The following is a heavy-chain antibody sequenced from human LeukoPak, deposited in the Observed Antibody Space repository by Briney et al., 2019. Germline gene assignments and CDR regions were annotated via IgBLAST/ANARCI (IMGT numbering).Heavy chain of an antibody. CDR2: ISSSSNYI. CDR3: ARDAPLPDF. V-gene: IGHV3-21*01. J-gene: IGHJ4*02. D-gene: IGHD1-26*01. CDR1: GVTFSSYT. Sequence: GGSLRLSCAASGVTFSSYTMNWVRKAPGKGLEWVSSISSSSNYIYYADSVKGRFTISRDNAKNSLYLQMNSLRAEDTAVYYCARDAPLPDFWGQGTLVTVSS.